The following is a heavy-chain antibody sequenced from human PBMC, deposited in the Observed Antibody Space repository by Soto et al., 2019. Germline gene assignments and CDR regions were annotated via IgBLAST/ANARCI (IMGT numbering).Heavy chain of an antibody. D-gene: IGHD3-22*01. CDR2: ISRYGDIT. V-gene: IGHV3-23*01. Sequence: EVQLLESGGDLIQPGGSLRLSCAASGFTFNIYAMTWVRQAPGKGLEWVSAISRYGDITYYADSVEGRFSISRDNSKNTQYLQMNSLRAEDTAVYYCAIDRYLDHDSRGYLFDNWGQGTLVTDSS. CDR3: AIDRYLDHDSRGYLFDN. J-gene: IGHJ4*02. CDR1: GFTFNIYA.